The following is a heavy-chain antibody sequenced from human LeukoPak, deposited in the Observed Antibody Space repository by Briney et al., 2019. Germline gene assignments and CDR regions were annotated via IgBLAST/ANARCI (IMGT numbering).Heavy chain of an antibody. D-gene: IGHD3-16*01. J-gene: IGHJ5*02. CDR1: GFTFSSYW. CDR3: AKGDKMLTWRRTYNCFDP. Sequence: GGSLRLSCAASGFTFSSYWMSWVRQAPGKGLEWVANIKQDGSEKYYVDSVKGRFTISRDSAESSLYLQMNSLRAEDTAVYFCAKGDKMLTWRRTYNCFDPWGQGTLVTVSS. CDR2: IKQDGSEK. V-gene: IGHV3-7*01.